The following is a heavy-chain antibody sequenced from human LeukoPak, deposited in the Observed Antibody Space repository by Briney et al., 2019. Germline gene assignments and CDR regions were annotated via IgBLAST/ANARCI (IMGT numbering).Heavy chain of an antibody. Sequence: PGGSLRLSCAASGFTFSNYWMSWVRQAPGRGLEWVANIKQDGGEKYYVDSVKGRFTISRDNAKNSLYLQMNSLRAEDTAVYYCARDGVEMATVPGYWGQGTLVTVSS. CDR1: GFTFSNYW. V-gene: IGHV3-7*04. D-gene: IGHD5-24*01. J-gene: IGHJ4*02. CDR3: ARDGVEMATVPGY. CDR2: IKQDGGEK.